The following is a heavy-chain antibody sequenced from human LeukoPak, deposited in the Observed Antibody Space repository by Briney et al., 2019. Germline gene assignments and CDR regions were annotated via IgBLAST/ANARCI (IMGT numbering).Heavy chain of an antibody. J-gene: IGHJ6*02. CDR3: ARDSGSDGYYYYYGMDV. CDR2: IIPIFGTA. D-gene: IGHD1-26*01. CDR1: GGTFSSYA. Sequence: ASVKVSCKASGGTFSSYAISWVRQAPGQGLEWMGGIIPIFGTANYAQKFQGRVTITADESTSTAYMELSSLRSEDTAVYYCARDSGSDGYYYYYGMDVWGQGTTVTVSS. V-gene: IGHV1-69*13.